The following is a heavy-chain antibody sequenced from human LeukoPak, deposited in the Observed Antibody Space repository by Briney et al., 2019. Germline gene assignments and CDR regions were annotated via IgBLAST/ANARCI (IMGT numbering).Heavy chain of an antibody. Sequence: PGGSLRLSCAASGFTFSSYAMSWVRQAPGKGLEWVSAISGSGGSTYYADSVKGRFTISRDNSKNTLYLQMNSLRAEDTAVYYCAKDGVSSWYSRGYYYYYMDVWGKGTTVTVSS. V-gene: IGHV3-23*01. CDR2: ISGSGGST. CDR3: AKDGVSSWYSRGYYYYYMDV. D-gene: IGHD6-13*01. CDR1: GFTFSSYA. J-gene: IGHJ6*03.